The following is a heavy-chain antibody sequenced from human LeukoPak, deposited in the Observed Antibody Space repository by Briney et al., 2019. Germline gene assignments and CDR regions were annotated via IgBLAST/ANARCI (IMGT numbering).Heavy chain of an antibody. V-gene: IGHV4-59*01. CDR1: GGSISSYY. J-gene: IGHJ5*02. Sequence: SETLSLTCTVSGGSISSYYWSWIRQPPGKGLEWIGYIYYSGSTNYNPSLKSRVTISVDTSKNQFSLKLSSVTAVDTAVYYCARDPGYCSSTSCYTWFDPWGQGTLVTVSS. CDR2: IYYSGST. D-gene: IGHD2-2*02. CDR3: ARDPGYCSSTSCYTWFDP.